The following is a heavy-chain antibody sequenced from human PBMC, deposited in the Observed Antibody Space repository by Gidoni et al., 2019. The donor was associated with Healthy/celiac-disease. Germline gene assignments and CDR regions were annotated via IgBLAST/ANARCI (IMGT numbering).Heavy chain of an antibody. D-gene: IGHD2-15*01. J-gene: IGHJ2*01. V-gene: IGHV3-53*04. CDR1: GFTVSSNY. CDR2: IYSGGST. CDR3: ARAKDIVVVVAAWYFDL. Sequence: EVQLVESGGGLVQPGGSLRLSCAASGFTVSSNYMSWVRQAPGKGLEWVSVIYSGGSTYYADSVKGRFTSTRHNSKNTLYLQMNSLRAEDTAVYYCARAKDIVVVVAAWYFDLWGRGTLVTVSS.